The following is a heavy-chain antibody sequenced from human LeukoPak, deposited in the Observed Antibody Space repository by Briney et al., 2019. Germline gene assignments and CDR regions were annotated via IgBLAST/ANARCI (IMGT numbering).Heavy chain of an antibody. J-gene: IGHJ4*02. V-gene: IGHV4-30-4*01. CDR3: ARDVVRDYFDY. D-gene: IGHD2-21*01. CDR2: IHHSGNT. CDR1: GGSISSGDYY. Sequence: SETLSLTCTVSGGSISSGDYYWSWIRQPPGKGLEWIGYIHHSGNTYYNPSLKSRVNISLDTSKNQFSLKLSSGTAADTAVYYCARDVVRDYFDYWGQGTPVTVSS.